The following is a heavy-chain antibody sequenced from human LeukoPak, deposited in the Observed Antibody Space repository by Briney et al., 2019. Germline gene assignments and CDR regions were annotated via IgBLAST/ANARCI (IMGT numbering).Heavy chain of an antibody. D-gene: IGHD1-26*01. CDR2: IYHSGST. V-gene: IGHV4-30-2*01. CDR3: ARGGIVEVTAFDY. J-gene: IGHJ4*02. CDR1: GGSISSGDYY. Sequence: SETLSLTCTVSGGSISSGDYYWSWIRQPPGKGLEWIGDIYHSGSTYYNPSLKSRVTISLDRSKNQFSLKLSSVTAADAAMYYCARGGIVEVTAFDYWGQGTLVTVSS.